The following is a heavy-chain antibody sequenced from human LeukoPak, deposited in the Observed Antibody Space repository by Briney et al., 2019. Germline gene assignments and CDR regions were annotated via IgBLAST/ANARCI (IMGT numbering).Heavy chain of an antibody. Sequence: PSETLSLTCTVSGGSISSSSYYWGWIRQPPGRGLEWIGSIYYSGSTYYNPSLKSRVTISVDTSKNQFSLKLSSVTAADTAVYYCARWVILTGYYDYWGQGTLVTVSS. D-gene: IGHD3-9*01. J-gene: IGHJ4*02. CDR2: IYYSGST. V-gene: IGHV4-39*01. CDR3: ARWVILTGYYDY. CDR1: GGSISSSSYY.